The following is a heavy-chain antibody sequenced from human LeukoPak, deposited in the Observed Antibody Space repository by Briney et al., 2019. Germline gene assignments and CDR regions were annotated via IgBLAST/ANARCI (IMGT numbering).Heavy chain of an antibody. CDR3: ARGEGSGSYMSYFDY. CDR2: IYYSGST. D-gene: IGHD3-10*01. J-gene: IGHJ4*02. Sequence: SETLSLTCTVSGGSISSYYWSWIRQPPGKGLEWIGYIYYSGSTNYNPSLESRVTISEDMSKNQFSLKLSSVTAADTAFYYCARGEGSGSYMSYFDYWGQGALVTVSS. CDR1: GGSISSYY. V-gene: IGHV4-59*12.